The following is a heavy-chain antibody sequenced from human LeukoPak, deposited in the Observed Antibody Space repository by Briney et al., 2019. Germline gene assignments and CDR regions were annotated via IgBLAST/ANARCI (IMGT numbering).Heavy chain of an antibody. V-gene: IGHV3-33*01. CDR2: IWHDGNYK. J-gene: IGHJ4*02. CDR3: ARESDYYDSSAYSFRGGLHYDF. CDR1: GLTFSNYN. Sequence: GGSLRLSCVASGLTFSNYNMHWVRQAPGKGLEWVAVIWHDGNYKYYVDSVKGRFTISRDNSKNTVYLQMNSLGAEDTAVYLWARESDYYDSSAYSFRGGLHYDFWGRGTLVTVSS. D-gene: IGHD3-22*01.